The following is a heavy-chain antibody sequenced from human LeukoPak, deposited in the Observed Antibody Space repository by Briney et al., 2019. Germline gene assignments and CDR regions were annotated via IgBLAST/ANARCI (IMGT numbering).Heavy chain of an antibody. D-gene: IGHD3-22*01. V-gene: IGHV1-69*01. CDR3: AREKDSSVGGGTYYFDY. Sequence: GASVKVSCKASGGTFSSYAISWVRQAPGQGLEWMGGIIPIFGTANYAQKFQGRVTITADESTSTAYMELSSLRSEDTAVYYCAREKDSSVGGGTYYFDYWGQGTLVIVSS. CDR1: GGTFSSYA. J-gene: IGHJ4*02. CDR2: IIPIFGTA.